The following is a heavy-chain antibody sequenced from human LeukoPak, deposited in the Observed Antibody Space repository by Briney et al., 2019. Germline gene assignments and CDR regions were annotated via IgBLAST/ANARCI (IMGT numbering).Heavy chain of an antibody. CDR1: GGSISSGGYY. V-gene: IGHV4-31*03. CDR2: IYYSGGT. D-gene: IGHD5-12*01. J-gene: IGHJ5*02. CDR3: ARGKNPTTGWFDP. Sequence: PSETLSLTCTVSGGSISSGGYYWSWLRQHPGKGLEWIGYIYYSGGTYYKPSLKSRVTISVDTSKNQFSLKLSSVTAAATAVYYCARGKNPTTGWFDPWGQGTLVTVSS.